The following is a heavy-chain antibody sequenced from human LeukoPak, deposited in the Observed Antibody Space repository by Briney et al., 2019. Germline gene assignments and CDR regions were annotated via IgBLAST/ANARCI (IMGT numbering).Heavy chain of an antibody. CDR1: GDSVTSGPYY. CDR3: ARAHLGGFDY. Sequence: SETLSLTCAVSGDSVTSGPYYWGWVRQPPGKELEWVATMSHGANTYKNPALKSRVAISVDTSKNQVSLNLTSVTAADTAVYYCARAHLGGFDYWGQGTLVTVSS. V-gene: IGHV4-39*07. J-gene: IGHJ4*02. D-gene: IGHD3-16*01. CDR2: MSHGANT.